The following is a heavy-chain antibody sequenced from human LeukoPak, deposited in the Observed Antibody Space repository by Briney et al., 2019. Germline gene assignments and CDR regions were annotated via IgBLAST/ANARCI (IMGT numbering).Heavy chain of an antibody. CDR3: ARNAMVRGVIIRQPPPRPHYYYYMDV. CDR1: GGSISSYY. CDR2: IYTSGST. J-gene: IGHJ6*03. Sequence: SETLSLTCTVSGGSISSYYWSWIRQPAGKGLEWIGRIYTSGSTNYNPSLKSRVTMSVDTSKNQFSLKLSSVTAADTAVYYCARNAMVRGVIIRQPPPRPHYYYYMDVWGKGTTVTVSS. D-gene: IGHD3-10*01. V-gene: IGHV4-4*07.